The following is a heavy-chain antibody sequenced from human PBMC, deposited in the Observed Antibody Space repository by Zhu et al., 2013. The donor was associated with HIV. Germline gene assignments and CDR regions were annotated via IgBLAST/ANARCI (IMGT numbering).Heavy chain of an antibody. CDR1: GYSFIDYH. Sequence: QVQLVQSGAEARNFGASVRVSCQTSGYSFIDYHIHWLRQAPGHGLESVGWINTRNGGTYIVRNFQGRVTITRDVSMNTVYLDLSTLTSDDTAFYYCARDLNMGYSQGLFDSWGQGSLVTVSS. CDR3: ARDLNMGYSQGLFDS. D-gene: IGHD5-18*01. CDR2: INTRNGGT. V-gene: IGHV1-2*02. J-gene: IGHJ4*02.